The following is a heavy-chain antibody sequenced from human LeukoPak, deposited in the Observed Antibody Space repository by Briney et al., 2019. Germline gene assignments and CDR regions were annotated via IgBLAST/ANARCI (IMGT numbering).Heavy chain of an antibody. CDR2: IIPIFGTA. CDR1: GGTFSSYA. J-gene: IGHJ4*02. CDR3: ARAYGWRRDYFDY. D-gene: IGHD3-10*01. Sequence: SVKVSCKASGGTFSSYAISWVRQAPGQGLEWMGEIIPIFGTANYAQKFQGRVTITADESTSTAYMELSSLRSEDTAVYYCARAYGWRRDYFDYWGQGTLVTVSS. V-gene: IGHV1-69*01.